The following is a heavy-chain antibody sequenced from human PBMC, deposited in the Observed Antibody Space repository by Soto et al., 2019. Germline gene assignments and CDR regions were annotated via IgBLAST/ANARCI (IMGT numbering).Heavy chain of an antibody. CDR3: ARETTVTTAFEF. D-gene: IGHD4-17*01. CDR1: GASISGYY. J-gene: IGHJ4*02. Sequence: LSLTCTVSGASISGYYWNWIRQPPGKGLEWIGYIYYSGSTKYNPSLKSRVTMSLDTSKNQFSLQLSSVIAADTAVYFCARETTVTTAFEFWGQGALVTVSS. CDR2: IYYSGST. V-gene: IGHV4-59*08.